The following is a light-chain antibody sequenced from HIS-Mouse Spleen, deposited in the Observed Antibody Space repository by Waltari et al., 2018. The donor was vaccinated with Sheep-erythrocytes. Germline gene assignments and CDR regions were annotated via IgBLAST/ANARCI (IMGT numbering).Light chain of an antibody. CDR3: QAWDSSTVV. J-gene: IGLJ2*01. V-gene: IGLV3-1*01. CDR1: KLGDKY. CDR2: QDS. Sequence: SYELTQPPSVSVSPGQTASITCSGDKLGDKYSCWYQQKPGHSPVLVIYQDSKRPSGFPQRCPGSNYGNTATLTISGTQAMDEADYYCQAWDSSTVVLGGGTKLTVL.